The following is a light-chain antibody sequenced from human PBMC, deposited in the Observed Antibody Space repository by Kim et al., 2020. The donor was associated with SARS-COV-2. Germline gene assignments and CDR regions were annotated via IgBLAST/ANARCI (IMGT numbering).Light chain of an antibody. CDR3: QQYSGTLAT. CDR1: IGNS. CDR2: SAT. J-gene: IGKJ1*01. V-gene: IGKV1-NL1*01. Sequence: IGNSVAWYQQKPGKGPNVLISSATTLASGVPSRFSGSESETEYTLTISSLQPEDFATYYCQQYSGTLATFGQGTKVEI.